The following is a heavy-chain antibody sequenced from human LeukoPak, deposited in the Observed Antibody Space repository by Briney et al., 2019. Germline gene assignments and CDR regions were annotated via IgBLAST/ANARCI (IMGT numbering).Heavy chain of an antibody. V-gene: IGHV2-5*02. J-gene: IGHJ6*02. D-gene: IGHD2-21*01. CDR3: AHRFGYCYSYCYVRDV. CDR1: GFSLSTSGVG. Sequence: GSGPTLVKPTQTLTLTCTFSGFSLSTSGVGVGWIRQPPGKALEWLALIYWDDDKRYSPSLKSRLTITKDTSKNQVVLTMTHMDPVDTATYYWAHRFGYCYSYCYVRDVWGQGTTITVSS. CDR2: IYWDDDK.